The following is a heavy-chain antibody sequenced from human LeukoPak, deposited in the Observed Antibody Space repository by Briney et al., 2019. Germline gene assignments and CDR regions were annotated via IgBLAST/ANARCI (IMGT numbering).Heavy chain of an antibody. Sequence: SGPTLVNPTQTLTLTCTFSGFSLSTSGMCVSWIRQPPGKALEWLARIDWDDDKYYSTSLKTRLTISKDTSKNQVVLTMTNMDPVDTATYYCARSPSCYKGHYYMDVWGKGTTVTVSS. V-gene: IGHV2-70*11. J-gene: IGHJ6*03. CDR3: ARSPSCYKGHYYMDV. CDR2: IDWDDDK. D-gene: IGHD2-2*02. CDR1: GFSLSTSGMC.